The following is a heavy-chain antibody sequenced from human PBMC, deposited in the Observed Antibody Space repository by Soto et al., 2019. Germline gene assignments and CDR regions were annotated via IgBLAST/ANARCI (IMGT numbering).Heavy chain of an antibody. CDR3: ARSPIIHDAFDI. CDR1: GFTFSSYS. J-gene: IGHJ3*02. Sequence: EVQLVESGGGLVKPGGSLRLSCAASGFTFSSYSMNWVRQAPGKGLEWVSSISSSSSYIYYADSVKGRFTISRDNAKNSLYLHMNSLRAEDTAVYYCARSPIIHDAFDIWGQGTMVTVSS. CDR2: ISSSSSYI. V-gene: IGHV3-21*01.